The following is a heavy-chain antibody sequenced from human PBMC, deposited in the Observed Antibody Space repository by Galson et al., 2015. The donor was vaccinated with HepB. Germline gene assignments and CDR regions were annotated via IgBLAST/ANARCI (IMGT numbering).Heavy chain of an antibody. V-gene: IGHV3-21*01. CDR3: ARGQLAHYYFDY. D-gene: IGHD6-13*01. CDR2: ISSSSSYI. J-gene: IGHJ4*02. Sequence: SLRLSCAASGFTFSSYSMNWVRQAPGKGLEWVSSISSSSSYIYYADSVKGRFTISRDNAKNSLYLQMNSLRAEDTAVYYCARGQLAHYYFDYWGQGTLVTVSS. CDR1: GFTFSSYS.